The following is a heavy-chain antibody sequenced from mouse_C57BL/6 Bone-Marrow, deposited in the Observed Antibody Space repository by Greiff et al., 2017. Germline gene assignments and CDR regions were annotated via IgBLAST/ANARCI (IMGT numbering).Heavy chain of an antibody. Sequence: VQLQQSGAELVKPGASVKMSCKASGYTFTSYWITWVKQRPGQGLEWIGDIYPGSGSTNYNEKFKSKATLTVDTSSSTAYMQLSSLTSEDSAVYYCARALYDYGNYFDYWGQGTTLTVSS. CDR3: ARALYDYGNYFDY. D-gene: IGHD2-4*01. CDR2: IYPGSGST. CDR1: GYTFTSYW. V-gene: IGHV1-55*01. J-gene: IGHJ2*01.